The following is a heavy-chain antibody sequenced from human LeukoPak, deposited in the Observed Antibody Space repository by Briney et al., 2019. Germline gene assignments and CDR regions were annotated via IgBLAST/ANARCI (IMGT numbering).Heavy chain of an antibody. CDR1: GGSISSGDYY. J-gene: IGHJ4*02. D-gene: IGHD1-26*01. V-gene: IGHV4-30-4*01. CDR3: ARALLSGGSYSVLFDY. Sequence: TPSQTLSLTCTVSGGSISSGDYYWSWIRQPPGKGLEWIGYIYYSGSTYYNPSLKSRVTISVDTSKNQFSLKLSSVTAADTAVYYCARALLSGGSYSVLFDYWGQGTLVTVSS. CDR2: IYYSGST.